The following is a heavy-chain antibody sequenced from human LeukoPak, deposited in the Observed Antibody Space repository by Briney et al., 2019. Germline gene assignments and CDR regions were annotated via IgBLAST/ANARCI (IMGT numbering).Heavy chain of an antibody. CDR1: GGTFTTYS. J-gene: IGHJ4*02. D-gene: IGHD5-24*01. V-gene: IGHV1-69*04. CDR2: TIPLLRMT. CDR3: ARGSDGYNFGY. Sequence: SVKVSCKASGGTFTTYSISWVRQAPGQGLEWMGRTIPLLRMTNYAQRFQGRVTMTRDTSTSTVYMELSSLRSEDTAVYYCARGSDGYNFGYWGQGTLVTVSS.